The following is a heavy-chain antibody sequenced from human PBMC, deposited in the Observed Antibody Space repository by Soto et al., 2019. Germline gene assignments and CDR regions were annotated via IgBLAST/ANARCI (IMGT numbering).Heavy chain of an antibody. J-gene: IGHJ4*01. CDR2: VHFSGST. CDR3: ARFGAAAAHDDN. D-gene: IGHD6-13*01. Sequence: SETLSLTCDVSGVSLSENHWSWIRQAPGKGLEWVGYVHFSGSTTYNPSLAPRLNISFDMSKSQVYLQLTPVTAADTAVYYCARFGAAAAHDDNWGRGVLVTVSS. V-gene: IGHV4-59*01. CDR1: GVSLSENH.